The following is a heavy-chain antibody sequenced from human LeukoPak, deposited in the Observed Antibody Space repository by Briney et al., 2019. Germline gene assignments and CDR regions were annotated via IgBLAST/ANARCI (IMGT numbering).Heavy chain of an antibody. J-gene: IGHJ4*02. V-gene: IGHV1-2*02. CDR3: ARDVEDTAMIRSGLDY. D-gene: IGHD5-18*01. CDR2: INPYSGGT. Sequence: GASVKVSCKASGYTFTDYYIHWVRQAPGQGLEWMGWINPYSGGTRYEQKFQGRVTMTRDTSISTAYMVLNSLRSDDTAVYYCARDVEDTAMIRSGLDYWGQGTLVTVSS. CDR1: GYTFTDYY.